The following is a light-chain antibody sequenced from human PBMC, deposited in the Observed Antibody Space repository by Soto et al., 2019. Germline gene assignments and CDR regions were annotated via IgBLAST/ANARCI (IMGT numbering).Light chain of an antibody. CDR3: STYTSSSPYV. CDR2: DVS. V-gene: IGLV2-14*01. CDR1: SSDVGGYNY. J-gene: IGLJ1*01. Sequence: QSVLTQPASVSGSPGQSITISCTGTSSDVGGYNYVSWYQQHPGKAPKLMIYDVSNRPSGVSNRFSGPKSGNTASLAISGLQAEDEADYYFSTYTSSSPYVFVTETKVTV.